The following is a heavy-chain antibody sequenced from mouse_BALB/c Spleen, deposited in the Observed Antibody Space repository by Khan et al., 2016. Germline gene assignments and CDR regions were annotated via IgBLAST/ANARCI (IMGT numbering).Heavy chain of an antibody. J-gene: IGHJ3*01. CDR3: ARSPYDYDGGFAY. CDR2: IDPSSGYT. CDR1: GYTFISYT. Sequence: VQLQESGAELARPGASVKMSCKASGYTFISYTMHWVRQRPGQGLEWIGDIDPSSGYTNYNQKFKDRAILTADKASSTAYMQLSSLTSEDSAVYYCARSPYDYDGGFAYWGQGTLVTVSA. V-gene: IGHV1-4*01. D-gene: IGHD2-4*01.